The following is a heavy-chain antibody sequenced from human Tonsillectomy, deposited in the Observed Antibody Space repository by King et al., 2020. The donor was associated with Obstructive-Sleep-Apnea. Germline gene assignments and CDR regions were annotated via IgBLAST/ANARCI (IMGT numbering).Heavy chain of an antibody. CDR3: ARDRGGGRRYYGMDV. CDR2: ISSSTSYI. D-gene: IGHD2-15*01. J-gene: IGHJ6*02. Sequence: VQLVESGGGLVKPGGSLRLSCAASGFTFSSYNMNWVRQAPVKGLEWVSSISSSTSYIYYADSVKGRFTISRDNAKNSLYLQMNSLRAVDTAVYYCARDRGGGRRYYGMDVWGQGTTVTVSS. V-gene: IGHV3-21*01. CDR1: GFTFSSYN.